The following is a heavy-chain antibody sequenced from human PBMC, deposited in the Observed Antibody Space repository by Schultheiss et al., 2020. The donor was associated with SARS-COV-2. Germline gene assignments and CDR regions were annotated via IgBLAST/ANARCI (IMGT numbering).Heavy chain of an antibody. V-gene: IGHV3-23*01. J-gene: IGHJ4*02. CDR1: GFTFSSYA. CDR2: ISGSGGST. Sequence: GESLKISCAASGFTFSSYAMSWVRQAPGKGLEWVSAISGSGGSTYYADSVKGRFTISRDNSKNTLYLQMSSLRAEDTAVYYCAKNSGGDYVYWGQGTLVTVSS. CDR3: AKNSGGDYVY. D-gene: IGHD2-21*02.